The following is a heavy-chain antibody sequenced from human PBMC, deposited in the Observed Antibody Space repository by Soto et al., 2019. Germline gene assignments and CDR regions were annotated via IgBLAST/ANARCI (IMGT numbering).Heavy chain of an antibody. J-gene: IGHJ4*02. CDR2: ISDTGGGT. Sequence: LRLSCAASGFIFGTYAMSWVRQAPGKGPEWVAVISDTGGGTYYADSVKGRFTISRDNSKNTLYLQMNSLRAEDTGLYYCAKDAGGGPYSTAWYEFDYWGQGTQVTVSS. V-gene: IGHV3-23*01. CDR1: GFIFGTYA. D-gene: IGHD2-2*01. CDR3: AKDAGGGPYSTAWYEFDY.